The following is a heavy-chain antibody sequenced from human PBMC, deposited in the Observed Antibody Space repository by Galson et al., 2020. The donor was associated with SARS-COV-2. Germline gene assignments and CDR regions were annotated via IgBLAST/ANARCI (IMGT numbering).Heavy chain of an antibody. J-gene: IGHJ4*02. V-gene: IGHV4-39*01. Sequence: SDTLSLTCTVSGGSISNANYFWGWLRQPPGKGLEWIGHIYYSGTTYYSPSLKSRVTISLDTSKNQFSLKLSSVTAADTAVYYCARHDNDYGTSWGQGTLVTVSS. CDR1: GGSISNANYF. D-gene: IGHD4-17*01. CDR3: ARHDNDYGTS. CDR2: IYYSGTT.